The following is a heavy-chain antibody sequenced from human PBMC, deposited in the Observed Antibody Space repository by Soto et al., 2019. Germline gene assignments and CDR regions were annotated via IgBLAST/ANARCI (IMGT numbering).Heavy chain of an antibody. V-gene: IGHV1-69*13. J-gene: IGHJ3*02. CDR1: GGTFSSYA. CDR2: IIPIFGTA. Sequence: SVKVSCKASGGTFSSYAISWVRQAPGQGLEWMGGIIPIFGTANYAQKFQGRVTITADESTSTAYMELSSLRSEDTAVYYCARVGYYYDSSGYFKPDAFDIWGQGTMVTVSS. D-gene: IGHD3-22*01. CDR3: ARVGYYYDSSGYFKPDAFDI.